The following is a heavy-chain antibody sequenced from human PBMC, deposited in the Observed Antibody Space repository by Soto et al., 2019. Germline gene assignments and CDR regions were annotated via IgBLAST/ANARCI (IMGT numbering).Heavy chain of an antibody. D-gene: IGHD3-22*01. CDR3: AGITMIVVGAYGMDV. J-gene: IGHJ6*02. Sequence: ASVKVSCKASGYTFTDYYMHWVRQAPGQGLEWMGWINPNSGGTNYAQKFQGRVTMTEDTSTDTAYMELSSLRSEDTAVYYCAGITMIVVGAYGMDVWGQGTTVTVSS. CDR1: GYTFTDYY. V-gene: IGHV1-2*02. CDR2: INPNSGGT.